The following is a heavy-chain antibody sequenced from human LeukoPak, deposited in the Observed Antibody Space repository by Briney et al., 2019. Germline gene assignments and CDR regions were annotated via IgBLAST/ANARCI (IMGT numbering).Heavy chain of an antibody. D-gene: IGHD4-23*01. CDR3: AKDNYGGNPLGYYYYYMDV. V-gene: IGHV3-23*01. Sequence: SGGSLRLSCAASGFTFSSYAMSWVRQAPGKGLEWVSAISGSGGSTYYADSVKGRFTISRDNSKNTLYLQMNSLRAEDTAVYYCAKDNYGGNPLGYYYYYMDVWGKGTTVTVSS. CDR2: ISGSGGST. J-gene: IGHJ6*03. CDR1: GFTFSSYA.